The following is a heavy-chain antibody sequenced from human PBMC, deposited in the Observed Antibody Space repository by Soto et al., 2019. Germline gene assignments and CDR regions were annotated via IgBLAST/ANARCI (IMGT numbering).Heavy chain of an antibody. CDR2: ISYDGSNK. D-gene: IGHD6-19*01. CDR3: AIIAVADPFDY. CDR1: GFTFSSYG. Sequence: QVQLVESGGGVVQPGRSLRLSCAASGFTFSSYGMHWVRQAPGKGLEWVAVISYDGSNKYYADSVKGRFTISRDNSKNTLYLQMNNLRAEDTAVYYCAIIAVADPFDYWGQGTLVTVSS. J-gene: IGHJ4*02. V-gene: IGHV3-30*03.